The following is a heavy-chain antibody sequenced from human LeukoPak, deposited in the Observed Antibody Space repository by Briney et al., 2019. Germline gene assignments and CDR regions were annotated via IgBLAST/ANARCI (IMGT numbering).Heavy chain of an antibody. CDR2: IYTSGST. J-gene: IGHJ4*02. V-gene: IGHV4-61*02. CDR3: ARHRLRRTMIVVVITLAPGYFDY. Sequence: SETLSLTCTVSGGSISSGSYYWSWIRQPAGKGLEWIGRIYTSGSTNYNPSLKSRVTISVDTSKNQFSLKLSSVTAADTAVYYCARHRLRRTMIVVVITLAPGYFDYWGQGTLVTVSS. CDR1: GGSISSGSYY. D-gene: IGHD3-22*01.